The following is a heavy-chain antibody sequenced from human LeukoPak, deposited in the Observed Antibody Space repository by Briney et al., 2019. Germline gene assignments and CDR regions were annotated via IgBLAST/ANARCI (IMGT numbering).Heavy chain of an antibody. Sequence: GGSLRLSCAASGFTFDDYAIHWVRQAPGKGLEWVSGISWNSGSIGYADSVKGRFTISRDNAENSLYLQMNSLRAEDTALYYCAKDVLAVAGHFDYWGQGTLVTVSS. J-gene: IGHJ4*02. CDR3: AKDVLAVAGHFDY. CDR2: ISWNSGSI. D-gene: IGHD6-19*01. V-gene: IGHV3-9*01. CDR1: GFTFDDYA.